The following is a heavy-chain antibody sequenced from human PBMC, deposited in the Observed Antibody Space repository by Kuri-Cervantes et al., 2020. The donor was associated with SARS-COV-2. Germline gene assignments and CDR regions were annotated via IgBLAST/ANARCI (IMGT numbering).Heavy chain of an antibody. CDR1: GYTFTSYA. J-gene: IGHJ5*02. Sequence: ASVKVSCKASGYTFTSYAMHWVRQAPGQRLEWMGWINAGNGNTKYSQKFQGRVTITADESTSTAYMELSSLRSEDTAVYYCARAHITIFGVQDHWFDPWGQGTLVTVSS. CDR2: INAGNGNT. CDR3: ARAHITIFGVQDHWFDP. V-gene: IGHV1-3*01. D-gene: IGHD3-3*01.